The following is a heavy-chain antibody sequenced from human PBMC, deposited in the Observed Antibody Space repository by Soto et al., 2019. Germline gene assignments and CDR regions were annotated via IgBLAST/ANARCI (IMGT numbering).Heavy chain of an antibody. J-gene: IGHJ1*01. CDR3: AKDSDGEYFPH. CDR2: ISASDGGA. D-gene: IGHD3-10*01. Sequence: QPGCSMKLACAASGVTFSSYGMSWVRQAPEKGLEWVSGISASDGGAYYADSVKGRFTISRDNSENTLYLQMNSLRVEDTAVYYCAKDSDGEYFPHWGQGTLVTVSS. V-gene: IGHV3-23*01. CDR1: GVTFSSYG.